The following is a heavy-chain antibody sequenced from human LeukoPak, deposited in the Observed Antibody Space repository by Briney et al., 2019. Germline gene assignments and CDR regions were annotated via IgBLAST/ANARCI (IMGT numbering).Heavy chain of an antibody. CDR2: IHYTGST. D-gene: IGHD2-2*01. CDR1: GGSISGYY. Sequence: SETLSLTCTVSGGSISGYYWSWIRQPPGKGLQFIGYIHYTGSTNYNPSLESRVTLSVDTSKNQFSLKLRSVTAADTAGYYCARLSKNTVVLPAAMAHYFDYWGQGTLVTVSS. J-gene: IGHJ4*02. V-gene: IGHV4-59*08. CDR3: ARLSKNTVVLPAAMAHYFDY.